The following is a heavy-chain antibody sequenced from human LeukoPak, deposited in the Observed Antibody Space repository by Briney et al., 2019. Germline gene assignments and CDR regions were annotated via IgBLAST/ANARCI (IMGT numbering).Heavy chain of an antibody. CDR3: ARGVDYYGV. V-gene: IGHV4-34*01. D-gene: IGHD3-10*01. Sequence: SETLSLTCAVDGGSFSGYSWNWIRQPPVKGLEWIGEINHSGGTNYNPSLKSRVTISVDTSKKQFSLKLSSVTAADTAVYYCARGVDYYGVWGQGTLDTVSS. J-gene: IGHJ4*02. CDR2: INHSGGT. CDR1: GGSFSGYS.